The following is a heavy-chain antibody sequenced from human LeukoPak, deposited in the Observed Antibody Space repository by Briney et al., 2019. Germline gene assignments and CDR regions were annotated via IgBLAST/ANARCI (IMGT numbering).Heavy chain of an antibody. CDR3: ARGGNGVLLWFGELLSAPFDY. Sequence: SETLSLTCSVSVVSMNGYYWSWLRQSAGNRLEWIGHVDSSGNTNYNPSLESRVTMSVDTSKKQFSLKLSSVTAADTAVYYCARGGNGVLLWFGELLSAPFDYWGQGTLVTVSS. J-gene: IGHJ4*02. D-gene: IGHD3-10*01. V-gene: IGHV4-4*07. CDR2: VDSSGNT. CDR1: VVSMNGYY.